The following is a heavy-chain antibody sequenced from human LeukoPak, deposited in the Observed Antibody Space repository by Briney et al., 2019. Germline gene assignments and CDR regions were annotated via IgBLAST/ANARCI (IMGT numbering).Heavy chain of an antibody. J-gene: IGHJ6*02. D-gene: IGHD3-22*01. CDR2: INPNSGGT. CDR1: GYTFTGYY. CDR3: ARAYSSGYPHYYYYYGMDV. Sequence: ASVKVSCKASGYTFTGYYMHWVRQAPGQGLEWMGWINPNSGGTNYAQKFQGWVTMTRDTSISTAYMELSRLRSDDTAVYYCARAYSSGYPHYYYYYGMDVWGQGTTVTVSS. V-gene: IGHV1-2*04.